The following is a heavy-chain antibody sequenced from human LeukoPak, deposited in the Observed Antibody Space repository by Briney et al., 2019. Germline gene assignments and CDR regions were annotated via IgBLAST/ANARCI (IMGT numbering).Heavy chain of an antibody. J-gene: IGHJ4*02. Sequence: PGGSLRLSCAASGFTFSSYAMSWVRQAPGKGLEWVAVISYDGSNKYYADSVKGRFTISRDNSKNTLYLQMNSLRAEDTAVYYCAKDPPGYYYDSSGYTLWSQGTLVTVST. CDR3: AKDPPGYYYDSSGYTL. V-gene: IGHV3-30-3*01. CDR1: GFTFSSYA. CDR2: ISYDGSNK. D-gene: IGHD3-22*01.